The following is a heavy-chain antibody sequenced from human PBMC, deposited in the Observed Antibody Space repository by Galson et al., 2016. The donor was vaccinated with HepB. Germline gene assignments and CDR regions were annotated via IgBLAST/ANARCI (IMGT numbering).Heavy chain of an antibody. Sequence: SETLSLTCAVYNGSFSEYYWTWIRQTPGNGLEWIGEINHHGDTKYSPSLRSRVPISVDTSKHPFSLNLNSANAADTAVYYCAAGKAAAGSLVFDVWGQGTLVTISS. V-gene: IGHV4-34*01. CDR2: INHHGDT. CDR1: NGSFSEYY. CDR3: AAGKAAAGSLVFDV. J-gene: IGHJ3*01. D-gene: IGHD6-13*01.